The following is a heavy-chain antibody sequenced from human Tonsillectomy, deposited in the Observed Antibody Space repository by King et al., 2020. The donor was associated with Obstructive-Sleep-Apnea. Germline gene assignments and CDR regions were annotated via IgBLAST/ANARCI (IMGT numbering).Heavy chain of an antibody. D-gene: IGHD3-22*01. J-gene: IGHJ4*02. CDR2: ISSGGTTI. CDR1: GFTFSSYS. V-gene: IGHV3-48*03. CDR3: AREGGYYDISGYAPIFAY. Sequence: DVQLVESGGGLVQPGGSLRLSCAASGFTFSSYSLHWVRQAPGKGLEWLSYISSGGTTIYYADSVQGRFTISRDNAKNSLSLQINSLSAEDTAVYFCAREGGYYDISGYAPIFAYGGQATPATAPS.